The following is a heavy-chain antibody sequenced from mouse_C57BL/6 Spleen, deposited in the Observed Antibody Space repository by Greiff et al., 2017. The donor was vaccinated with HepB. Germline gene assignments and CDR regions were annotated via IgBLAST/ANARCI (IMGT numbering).Heavy chain of an antibody. CDR2: IYPGSGST. CDR3: ARRSLYYGNYDY. D-gene: IGHD2-1*01. V-gene: IGHV1-55*01. Sequence: QVQLQQPGAELVKPGASVKMSCKASGYTFTSYWITWVKQRPGQGLEWIGDIYPGSGSTNYNEKFKSKATLTVDTSSSTAYMQLSSLTSEDSAVYYCARRSLYYGNYDYWGQGTTLTVSS. CDR1: GYTFTSYW. J-gene: IGHJ2*01.